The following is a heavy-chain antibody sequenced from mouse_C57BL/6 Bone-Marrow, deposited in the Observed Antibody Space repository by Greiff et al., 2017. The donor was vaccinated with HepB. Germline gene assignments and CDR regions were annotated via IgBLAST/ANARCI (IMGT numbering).Heavy chain of an antibody. CDR1: GYTFTSYW. Sequence: QVQLQQSGAELAKPGASVKLSCKASGYTFTSYWMHWVKQRPGQGLEWIGYINPSSGYTKYNQKFKDKATLTADKSSSTAYMQLSSLTYEDSAVYYCARPPYGNLGDFDYWGQGTTLTVSS. V-gene: IGHV1-7*01. D-gene: IGHD2-1*01. J-gene: IGHJ2*01. CDR2: INPSSGYT. CDR3: ARPPYGNLGDFDY.